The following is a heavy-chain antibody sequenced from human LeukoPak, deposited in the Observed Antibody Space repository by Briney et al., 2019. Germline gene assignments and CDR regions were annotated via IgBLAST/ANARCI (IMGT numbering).Heavy chain of an antibody. CDR1: GYTFTGYY. CDR2: INPNSGGT. J-gene: IGHJ6*02. CDR3: VRDRGSSWYYYGMDV. Sequence: ASVKVSCTASGYTFTGYYMHWVRQAPGQGLEWMGWINPNSGGTNYAQKFQGWVTMTRDTSISTAYMELSRLRSDDTAVYYCVRDRGSSWYYYGMDVWGQGTTVTVSS. V-gene: IGHV1-2*04. D-gene: IGHD6-13*01.